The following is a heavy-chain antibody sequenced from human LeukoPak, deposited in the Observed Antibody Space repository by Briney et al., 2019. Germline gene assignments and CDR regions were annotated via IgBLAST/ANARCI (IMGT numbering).Heavy chain of an antibody. CDR3: ARDKGGYYYDSSGHDY. J-gene: IGHJ4*02. Sequence: GASVKVSCKASGYTFTGYYMHWVRQAPGQGLEWMGWINPNSGGTNYAQKFQGRVTMTRDTSISTAYMELSRLRSDDTAVYYCARDKGGYYYDSSGHDYWGQGTLVTVSS. D-gene: IGHD3-22*01. V-gene: IGHV1-2*02. CDR1: GYTFTGYY. CDR2: INPNSGGT.